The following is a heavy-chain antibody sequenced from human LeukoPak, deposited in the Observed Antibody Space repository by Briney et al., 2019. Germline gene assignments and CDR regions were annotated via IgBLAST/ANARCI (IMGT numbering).Heavy chain of an antibody. CDR2: IYYTGTT. D-gene: IGHD1-14*01. Sequence: TSETLSLTCTVSGGSIGSADFYWNWIRPPPGKGLESLGSIYYTGTTQYNPSLKRRITISLDMSKNQFSLKLSSVTAADTAVYYCARDPHRERGTSNVFDIWGQGTMVTVSS. J-gene: IGHJ3*02. CDR3: ARDPHRERGTSNVFDI. V-gene: IGHV4-30-4*08. CDR1: GGSIGSADFY.